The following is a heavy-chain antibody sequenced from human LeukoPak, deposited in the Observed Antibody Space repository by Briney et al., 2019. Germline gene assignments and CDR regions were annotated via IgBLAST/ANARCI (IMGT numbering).Heavy chain of an antibody. D-gene: IGHD5-18*01. J-gene: IGHJ4*02. Sequence: PGGSLRLSCAASGFTFSSHEMNWVRQAPKKGLEWVSYISNSGSTIYYADFVKGRFTISRDNAKNSLYLQMNSLRADDTAVYYCARDPRGYSSGSDDFWGQGTLVTVSS. V-gene: IGHV3-48*03. CDR1: GFTFSSHE. CDR2: ISNSGSTI. CDR3: ARDPRGYSSGSDDF.